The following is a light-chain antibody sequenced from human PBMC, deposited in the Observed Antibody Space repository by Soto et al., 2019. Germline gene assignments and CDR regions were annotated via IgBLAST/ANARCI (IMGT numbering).Light chain of an antibody. CDR3: QQSYNTPQYT. V-gene: IGKV1-17*03. CDR2: DAS. CDR1: QGISNH. J-gene: IGKJ2*01. Sequence: DIQMTQSPSAMSASVGDRVTITCRASQGISNHLVWFQQKPGKVPKRLIYDASSLQAGVPSRFSGSGSGTDFTLTISSLQPEDFAIYYCQQSYNTPQYTFGQGTELEIK.